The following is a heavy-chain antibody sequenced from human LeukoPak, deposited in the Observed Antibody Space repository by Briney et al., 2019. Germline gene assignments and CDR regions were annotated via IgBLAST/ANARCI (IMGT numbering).Heavy chain of an antibody. CDR2: INHSGST. CDR1: GGSFSCYY. V-gene: IGHV4-34*01. CDR3: ARECATRSSGGYDS. Sequence: PSETLSLTCPVYGGSFSCYYWSWIRQPPGKGLEWIGEINHSGSTNYNPSLKSRVTISVDTSKNQFSLKLSSVTAADTDVYYCARECATRSSGGYDSSGQGTLVTVSS. D-gene: IGHD6-19*01. J-gene: IGHJ5*01.